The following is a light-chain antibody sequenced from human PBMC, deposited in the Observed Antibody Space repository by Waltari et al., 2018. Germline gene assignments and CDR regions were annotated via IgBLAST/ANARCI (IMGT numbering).Light chain of an antibody. CDR2: KDT. CDR1: ALPRHY. CDR3: QSADSSGSYPWV. J-gene: IGLJ3*02. V-gene: IGLV3-25*03. Sequence: SYELTQPPSVSVSPGQTARITCSGDALPRHYAYWYQQKPGQAPVLMISKDTERPSGIPERCSGSSSGTIATLTISGVQAEDEADDYCQSADSSGSYPWVFGGGTKLTVL.